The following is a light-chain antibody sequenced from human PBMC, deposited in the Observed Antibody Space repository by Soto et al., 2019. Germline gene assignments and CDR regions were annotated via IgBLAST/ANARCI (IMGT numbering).Light chain of an antibody. CDR2: DAS. V-gene: IGKV1-5*01. CDR3: YQYNSCSPIT. Sequence: DIQMTQSPSTLSASVGDRVTITCRASQSISSWLAWYQQKPGNAPTMLINDASSLESGVPSRSSGSGSWSEVSLPISSLQDADFAAFYCYQYNSCSPITFGQGTKLEIK. J-gene: IGKJ5*01. CDR1: QSISSW.